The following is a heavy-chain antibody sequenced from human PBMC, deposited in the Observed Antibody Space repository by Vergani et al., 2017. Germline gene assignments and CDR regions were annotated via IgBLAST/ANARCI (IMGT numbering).Heavy chain of an antibody. CDR2: IRQDGNEK. CDR3: ARDAKADNLFDY. Sequence: EVQLVESGGGLVQPGGSLRLSCAASGFTFSSYWMSWVRLAPGKGLEWVANIRQDGNEKYYVDSVKGRFTISRDSAKNSLYLQMNSLRAEDTAIYYYARDAKADNLFDYWGQGTLVTVSS. J-gene: IGHJ4*02. CDR1: GFTFSSYW. V-gene: IGHV3-7*01. D-gene: IGHD4/OR15-4a*01.